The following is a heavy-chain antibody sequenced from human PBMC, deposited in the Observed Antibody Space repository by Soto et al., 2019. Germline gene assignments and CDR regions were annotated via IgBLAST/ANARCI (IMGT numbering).Heavy chain of an antibody. V-gene: IGHV4-34*01. D-gene: IGHD2-15*01. Sequence: SETLSLTCAVYGGSFSGYYWSWIRQPPGKGLEWIGEINHSGSTNYNPSLKSRVTISVDTSKNQFSLKLSSVTAADTAVYYCARGSHFWGCYYPECIYWFDPWGQGTLVTVSS. CDR1: GGSFSGYY. CDR3: ARGSHFWGCYYPECIYWFDP. CDR2: INHSGST. J-gene: IGHJ5*02.